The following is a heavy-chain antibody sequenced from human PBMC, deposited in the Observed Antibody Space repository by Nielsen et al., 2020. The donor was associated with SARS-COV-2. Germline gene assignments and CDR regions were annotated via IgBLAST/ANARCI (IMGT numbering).Heavy chain of an antibody. J-gene: IGHJ4*02. D-gene: IGHD2-15*01. CDR1: GFTFSSLA. Sequence: GGSMSLSCVAYGFTFSSLAMHWDSPAPDRWLEWVAATSSDGNTIFYTDSVKGRFTLSRDNSTNILYLQMNSLRPEDTALDHCVRAGMPTPNAPCGYWGQGSLVTVSS. CDR3: VRAGMPTPNAPCGY. V-gene: IGHV3-30-3*01. CDR2: TSSDGNTI.